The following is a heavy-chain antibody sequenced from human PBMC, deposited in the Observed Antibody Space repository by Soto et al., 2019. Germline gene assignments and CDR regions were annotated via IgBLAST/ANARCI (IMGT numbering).Heavy chain of an antibody. Sequence: SETPSHTCTVSGGSISSYYWSWIRQPPGKGLEWIGYIYYSGSTNYNPSLKSRVTISVDTSKNQSSLKLSSVTAADTAVYYCARVWGGAFDIWGQGTMVTVS. CDR3: ARVWGGAFDI. CDR1: GGSISSYY. D-gene: IGHD3-10*01. CDR2: IYYSGST. J-gene: IGHJ3*02. V-gene: IGHV4-59*01.